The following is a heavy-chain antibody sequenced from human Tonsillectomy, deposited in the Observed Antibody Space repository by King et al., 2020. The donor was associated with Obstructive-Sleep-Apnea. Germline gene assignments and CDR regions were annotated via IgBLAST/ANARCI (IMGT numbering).Heavy chain of an antibody. V-gene: IGHV4-31*03. Sequence: QLQESGPGLVKPSQTLSLTCTVSGGSISSGGYYWSWIRQHPGKGLEWIGYIYYSGTTYYNPSLKSRVSISVDTSKNHFSLKLSSVTAADTAVYYCARGVGEWGRDFDYWGQGTLVTVSS. CDR1: GGSISSGGYY. CDR3: ARGVGEWGRDFDY. CDR2: IYYSGTT. D-gene: IGHD3-16*01. J-gene: IGHJ4*02.